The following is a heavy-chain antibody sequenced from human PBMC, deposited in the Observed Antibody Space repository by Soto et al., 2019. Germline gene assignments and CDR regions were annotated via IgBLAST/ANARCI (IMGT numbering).Heavy chain of an antibody. CDR1: GGSFSGYY. Sequence: SETLSLTCAVYGGSFSGYYWSWIRQPPGKGLEWIGEINHSGSTNYNPSLKSRVTISVDTSKNQFSLKLSSVTAADTAVYYCARSLRITMVRGVIITTPTGYWGQGTLVTVSS. CDR3: ARSLRITMVRGVIITTPTGY. D-gene: IGHD3-10*01. V-gene: IGHV4-34*01. J-gene: IGHJ4*02. CDR2: INHSGST.